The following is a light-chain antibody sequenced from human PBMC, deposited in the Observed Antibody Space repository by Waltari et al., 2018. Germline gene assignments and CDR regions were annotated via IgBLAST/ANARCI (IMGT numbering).Light chain of an antibody. CDR1: QSLLDSNGYNY. Sequence: DIVMTQSPLSLSVTPGEPASISCRSSQSLLDSNGYNYLDWYLQKPGQSQQVLIYLGSDRAAGVPDRFSGSGSGTVFTLSISSVEPEDVGVYYCMQGLQTPWTFGQGTKVEI. CDR2: LGS. CDR3: MQGLQTPWT. V-gene: IGKV2-28*01. J-gene: IGKJ1*01.